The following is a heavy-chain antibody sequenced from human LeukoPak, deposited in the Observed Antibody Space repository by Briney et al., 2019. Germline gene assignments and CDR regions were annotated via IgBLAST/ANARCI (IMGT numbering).Heavy chain of an antibody. CDR2: IKQDGSEK. V-gene: IGHV3-7*01. J-gene: IGHJ3*02. CDR1: GFTFSSYA. D-gene: IGHD2-2*01. Sequence: GGSLRLSCAASGFTFSSYAMSWVRQAPGKGLEWVANIKQDGSEKYYVDSVKGRFTISRDNAKNSLYLQMNSLRAEDTAVYYCARGLHCSSTSCYSPDAFDIWGQGTMVTVSS. CDR3: ARGLHCSSTSCYSPDAFDI.